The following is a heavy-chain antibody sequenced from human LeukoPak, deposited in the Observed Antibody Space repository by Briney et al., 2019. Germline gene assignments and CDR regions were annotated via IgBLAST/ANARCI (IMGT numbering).Heavy chain of an antibody. Sequence: PGGSLRLSCAASGFTFSSYSMNWVRQAPGKGLEWVSSISSSSSYIKYADSVKGRSTISRDNAKNSLYLQMNSLSAEDTAVYYCAREVGGATLDYWGQGTLVTVSS. V-gene: IGHV3-21*01. D-gene: IGHD1-26*01. J-gene: IGHJ4*02. CDR2: ISSSSSYI. CDR1: GFTFSSYS. CDR3: AREVGGATLDY.